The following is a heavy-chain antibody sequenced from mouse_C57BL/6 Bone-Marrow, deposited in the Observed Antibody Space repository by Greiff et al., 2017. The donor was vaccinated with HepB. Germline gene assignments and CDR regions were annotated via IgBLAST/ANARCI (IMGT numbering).Heavy chain of an antibody. CDR2: ISYSGST. J-gene: IGHJ2*01. CDR3: ARSYGSPYYFDY. V-gene: IGHV3-8*01. D-gene: IGHD1-1*01. Sequence: EVKLQESGPGLAKPSPTLSLTCSVSGYSITSDYWNWIRKFPGNKLEYMGYISYSGSTYYNPSLKSRSSITRDTSKNQYYLQLNSVTTEDTATYYCARSYGSPYYFDYWGQGTTLTVSS. CDR1: GYSITSDY.